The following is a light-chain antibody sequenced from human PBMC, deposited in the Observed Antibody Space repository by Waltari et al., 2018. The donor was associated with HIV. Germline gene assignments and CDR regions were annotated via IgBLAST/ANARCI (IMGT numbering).Light chain of an antibody. CDR1: RTVFYSSDNQNY. CDR3: QQYFTVPPT. Sequence: DIVMTQSPDSLAVSLGERATLNCTSSRTVFYSSDNQNYLAWYLQRPGQSPKVLIFWASTRAYGVPDRFSGSGSGTNFSRTLSSLQADDVGIYYCQQYFTVPPTFGGGTKVEI. CDR2: WAS. V-gene: IGKV4-1*01. J-gene: IGKJ4*01.